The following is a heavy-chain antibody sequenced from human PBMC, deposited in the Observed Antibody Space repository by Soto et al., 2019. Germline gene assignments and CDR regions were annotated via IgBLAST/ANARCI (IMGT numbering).Heavy chain of an antibody. J-gene: IGHJ4*02. Sequence: EVQLVESGGGLVQPGGSLRLSCAASGFTVSSNYMSWVRQAPGKGLEWVSVIYSGGRTYYADSVKGRFTISRDNSKNTLYLQMNSLRAEDTAVYYCAREREDILTGYLLDYWGQGTLVTVSS. D-gene: IGHD3-9*01. CDR1: GFTVSSNY. CDR3: AREREDILTGYLLDY. V-gene: IGHV3-66*01. CDR2: IYSGGRT.